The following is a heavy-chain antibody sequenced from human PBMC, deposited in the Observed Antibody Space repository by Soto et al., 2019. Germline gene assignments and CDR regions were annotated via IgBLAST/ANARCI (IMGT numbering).Heavy chain of an antibody. CDR3: VTAVRTRLDN. CDR1: GFIFSNFA. CDR2: IRQSGDRS. V-gene: IGHV3-23*01. D-gene: IGHD3-10*01. J-gene: IGHJ4*02. Sequence: LRLSCAASGFIFSNFAMYWVRRAPGKGLEWVSSIRQSGDRSSYADSAKGRFTISRDNSKNTLYLQMNGLRLDDTAVYYCVTAVRTRLDNWGPGTLVTVSS.